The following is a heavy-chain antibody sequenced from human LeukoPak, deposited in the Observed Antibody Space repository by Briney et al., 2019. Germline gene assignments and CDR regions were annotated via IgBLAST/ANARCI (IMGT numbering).Heavy chain of an antibody. CDR1: GFTFNSYG. Sequence: PGGSLRLSCAASGFTFNSYGMHWVRQAPGKGLEWVAFIRYDASNKYYADSVKGRFTISRDSSKNTLYLQMNSLRPEDTAVYYCATLGTYYDFWSATRDDTFDIWGQGTMVTVSS. CDR2: IRYDASNK. V-gene: IGHV3-30*02. J-gene: IGHJ3*02. CDR3: ATLGTYYDFWSATRDDTFDI. D-gene: IGHD3-3*01.